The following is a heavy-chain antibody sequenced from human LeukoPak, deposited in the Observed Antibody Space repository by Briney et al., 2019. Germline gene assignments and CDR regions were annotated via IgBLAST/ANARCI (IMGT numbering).Heavy chain of an antibody. Sequence: PGGSLRLSCAASGFTFNNYAMSWVRQAPGKGLEWVSTISGGGGTTYYADSVKGRFTISRDNSQNTLYLQMNSLRAEDTAIYFCADLPMIRGDPPSDYWGQGTLVTVSS. V-gene: IGHV3-23*01. D-gene: IGHD3-10*01. CDR3: ADLPMIRGDPPSDY. CDR1: GFTFNNYA. CDR2: ISGGGGTT. J-gene: IGHJ4*02.